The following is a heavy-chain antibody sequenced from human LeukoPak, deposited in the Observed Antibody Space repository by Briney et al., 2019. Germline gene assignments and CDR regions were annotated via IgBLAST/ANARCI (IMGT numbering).Heavy chain of an antibody. Sequence: GGSLRLSCAASGFTVSRNYMSWVRQAPGKGLEWVSGINWNGGSTGYADSVKGRFTISRDNAKNSLYLQMNSLRAEDTALYYCARVRARGYYYYYYMDVWGKGTTVTVSS. J-gene: IGHJ6*03. CDR1: GFTVSRNY. CDR3: ARVRARGYYYYYYMDV. V-gene: IGHV3-20*04. CDR2: INWNGGST. D-gene: IGHD3-10*01.